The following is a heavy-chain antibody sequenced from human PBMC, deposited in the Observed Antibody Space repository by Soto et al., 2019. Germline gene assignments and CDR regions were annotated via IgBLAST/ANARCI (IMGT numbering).Heavy chain of an antibody. J-gene: IGHJ5*02. Sequence: SETLSLTCTVSGGSISSGVYYWSWIRQHPGKGLEWIGYIYYSGSTYYNPSLKSRVTISVDTSKNQFSLKLSSVTAADTAVYYCARDGGDPGESFDPWGQGTLVTVSS. D-gene: IGHD3-16*01. V-gene: IGHV4-31*03. CDR2: IYYSGST. CDR3: ARDGGDPGESFDP. CDR1: GGSISSGVYY.